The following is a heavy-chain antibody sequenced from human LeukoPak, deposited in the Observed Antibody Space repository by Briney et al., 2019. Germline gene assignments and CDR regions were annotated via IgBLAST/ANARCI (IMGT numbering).Heavy chain of an antibody. CDR3: AREIPRYSFDY. CDR1: GFTFSSYA. CDR2: ISYDGSNK. Sequence: GGSLRLSCAASGFTFSSYAMHWVRQAPGKGLEWVAVISYDGSNKYYADSVKGRFTISRDNSKNTLYLQMNSLRAEDTAVYYCAREIPRYSFDYWGQGTLVTVSS. V-gene: IGHV3-30-3*01. J-gene: IGHJ4*02. D-gene: IGHD2-21*01.